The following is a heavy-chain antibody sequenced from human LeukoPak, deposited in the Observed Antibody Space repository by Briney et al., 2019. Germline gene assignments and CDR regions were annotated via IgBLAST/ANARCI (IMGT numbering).Heavy chain of an antibody. CDR2: IYSGGRT. CDR1: GFSVSNNY. D-gene: IGHD6-19*01. J-gene: IGHJ3*01. CDR3: ARDPAVAGD. V-gene: IGHV3-53*01. Sequence: GGPLRLSCAASGFSVSNNYMTWVRQAPGKGLQCVSIIYSGGRTDYAGSVKGRFTISRDNSKNTLYLQMNSLRAEDTAVYYCARDPAVAGDWGQGTMVTVSS.